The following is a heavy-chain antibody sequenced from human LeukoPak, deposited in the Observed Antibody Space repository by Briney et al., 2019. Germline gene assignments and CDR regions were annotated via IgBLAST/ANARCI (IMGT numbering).Heavy chain of an antibody. Sequence: GGSLRLSCAASGFTLTDVYMSWIRQSPVKGLEWLAYISPNSADISYADSVKGRFTISRDNAKNSLYLQMNSLRVEDTGIYYCSRDPRSLDYWGQGALVTVSS. CDR1: GFTLTDVY. CDR2: ISPNSADI. V-gene: IGHV3-11*01. CDR3: SRDPRSLDY. J-gene: IGHJ4*02.